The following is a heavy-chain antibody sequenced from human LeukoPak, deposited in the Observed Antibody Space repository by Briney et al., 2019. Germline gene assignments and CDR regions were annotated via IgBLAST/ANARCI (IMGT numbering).Heavy chain of an antibody. Sequence: GGSLRLSCAASGFPFSHSWMSWVRQAPGKGLECLGLIKSNSDGGTSDYAAPVKGRFSFPRDDSKNTLYLHMDSLKTDDTGVYYCTTNLYSSSVGYWGQGTRVTVTS. D-gene: IGHD6-13*01. CDR1: GFPFSHSW. CDR2: IKSNSDGGTS. J-gene: IGHJ4*02. V-gene: IGHV3-15*01. CDR3: TTNLYSSSVGY.